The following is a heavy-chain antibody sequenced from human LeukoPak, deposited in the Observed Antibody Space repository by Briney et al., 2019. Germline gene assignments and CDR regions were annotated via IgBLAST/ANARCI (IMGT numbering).Heavy chain of an antibody. Sequence: YGXXXXGYYWSWIRQPPGKGLEWIGEINHSGSTNYNPSLKSRVTISVDTSKNQFSLKLSSVTAADTAVYYCASRYSGYSYWGQGTLVTVSS. CDR2: INHSGST. CDR3: ASRYSGYSY. CDR1: GXXXXGYY. V-gene: IGHV4-34*01. D-gene: IGHD5-12*01. J-gene: IGHJ4*02.